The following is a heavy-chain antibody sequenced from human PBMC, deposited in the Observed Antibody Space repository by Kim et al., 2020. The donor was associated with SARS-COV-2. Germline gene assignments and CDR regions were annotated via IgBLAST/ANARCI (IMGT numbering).Heavy chain of an antibody. V-gene: IGHV1-69*04. J-gene: IGHJ3*02. CDR3: ARGRSGSYSAFDI. Sequence: SVKVSCKASGGTFSSYAISWVRQAPGQGLEWMGRIIPILGIANYAQKFQGRVTITADKSTSTAYMELSSLRSEDTAVYYCARGRSGSYSAFDIWGQGTMVTVSS. CDR2: IIPILGIA. D-gene: IGHD1-26*01. CDR1: GGTFSSYA.